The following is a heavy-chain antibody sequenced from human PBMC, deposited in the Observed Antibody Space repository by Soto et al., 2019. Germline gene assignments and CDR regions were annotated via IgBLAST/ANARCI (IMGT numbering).Heavy chain of an antibody. J-gene: IGHJ4*02. Sequence: QLQLQESGSGLVKPSQTLSLTCAVSGGFISSGGYSWSWIRQPPGKGLEWIGYIYHSGSTYYNPSLKSRVTISVDRSKNQFSLKLSSVTAADTAVYYCARAGSSRGPHLDYWGQGTLVTVSS. CDR3: ARAGSSRGPHLDY. CDR2: IYHSGST. D-gene: IGHD6-6*01. V-gene: IGHV4-30-2*01. CDR1: GGFISSGGYS.